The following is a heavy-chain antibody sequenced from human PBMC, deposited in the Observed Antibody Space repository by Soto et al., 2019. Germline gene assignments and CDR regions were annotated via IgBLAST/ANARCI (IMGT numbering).Heavy chain of an antibody. D-gene: IGHD2-15*01. J-gene: IGHJ3*02. CDR1: GLTFSIHA. CDR3: ANLVGYCSGGSCYPLQDDAFDI. Sequence: GGSLRLSCAASGLTFSIHAMSGVRQATGKGLEWVSSISGSGGSTYYADSVKGRFTISRDNSKNTLYLQMNSLRAEDTAVYYCANLVGYCSGGSCYPLQDDAFDIWGQGTMVTVSS. CDR2: ISGSGGST. V-gene: IGHV3-23*01.